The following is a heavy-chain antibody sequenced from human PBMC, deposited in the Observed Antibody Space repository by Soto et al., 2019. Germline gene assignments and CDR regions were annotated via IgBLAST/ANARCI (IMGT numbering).Heavy chain of an antibody. V-gene: IGHV2-5*01. CDR2: IYWNDDK. Sequence: QITSKESGPTLVKPTQTLTLTCTFSGFSLSTSGVGVGWIRQPPGKALEWLALIYWNDDKRYSPSLKSRLTITKDTSKNQVVLTMTNMDPVDTATYYCAHRVTYYYDSSGYYWFDPWGQGTLVTVSS. CDR1: GFSLSTSGVG. D-gene: IGHD3-22*01. CDR3: AHRVTYYYDSSGYYWFDP. J-gene: IGHJ5*02.